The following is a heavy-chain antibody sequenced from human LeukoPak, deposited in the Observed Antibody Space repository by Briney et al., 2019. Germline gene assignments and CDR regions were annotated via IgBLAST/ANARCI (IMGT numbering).Heavy chain of an antibody. CDR3: AKEGCSSASCYIPFDP. Sequence: GGSLRLSCAASGFTFSSYAMSWVRQAPGKGLEWVSAISGSGGSTYYADSVKGRFTISRDNSKNTLYLQMNSLRAEDTAVYHCAKEGCSSASCYIPFDPWGQGTLVTVSS. D-gene: IGHD2-2*02. CDR1: GFTFSSYA. J-gene: IGHJ5*02. CDR2: ISGSGGST. V-gene: IGHV3-23*01.